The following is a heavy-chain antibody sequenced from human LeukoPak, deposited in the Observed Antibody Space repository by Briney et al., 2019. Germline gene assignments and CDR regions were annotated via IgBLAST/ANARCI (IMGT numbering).Heavy chain of an antibody. CDR3: VNGDNRES. CDR2: IGYSGTNT. V-gene: IGHV3-21*01. Sequence: GGALRLSRAASGFTFSSYSMNRVRQAPGRGLEWVSSIGYSGTNTHYADSVKGRFTISRDNAKISVYLQMNSLGADDTAVYYCVNGDNRESWGQGTLVTVSS. CDR1: GFTFSSYS. D-gene: IGHD4-17*01. J-gene: IGHJ5*02.